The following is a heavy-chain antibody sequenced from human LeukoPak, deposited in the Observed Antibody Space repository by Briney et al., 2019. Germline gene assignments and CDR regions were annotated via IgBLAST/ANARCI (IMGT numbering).Heavy chain of an antibody. J-gene: IGHJ4*02. CDR2: ISYDGSNK. CDR1: GFTFSSYA. Sequence: GRSLRLSCAASGFTFSSYAMHWVRQAPGKGLEWVAVISYDGSNKYYADSVKGRFTISRDNSKNTLYLQMNSLRAEDTAVYYCARGWGQLAHYWGQGTLVTVSS. CDR3: ARGWGQLAHY. D-gene: IGHD6-6*01. V-gene: IGHV3-30-3*01.